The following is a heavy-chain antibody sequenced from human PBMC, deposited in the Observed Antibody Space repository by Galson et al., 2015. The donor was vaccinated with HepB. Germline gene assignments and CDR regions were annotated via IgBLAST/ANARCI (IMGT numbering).Heavy chain of an antibody. D-gene: IGHD6-6*01. V-gene: IGHV3-23*01. J-gene: IGHJ6*02. CDR2: ISGSGGST. CDR1: GFTFSNYA. CDR3: AKDGEDSSSSVSYYYYGMDV. Sequence: SLRLSCAASGFTFSNYAMSWVRQAPGKGLAWVSVISGSGGSTYYADSVKGRFTISRDNSKNTLYLQMNSLRAEDTAVYYCAKDGEDSSSSVSYYYYGMDVWGQGTTVTVSS.